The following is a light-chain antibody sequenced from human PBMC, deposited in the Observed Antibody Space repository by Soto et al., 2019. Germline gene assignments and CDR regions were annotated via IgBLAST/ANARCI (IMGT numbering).Light chain of an antibody. CDR2: GAS. Sequence: EIVMTQSPATLSVSPGDRATLSCRASQSVRGNLAWYQQKPGQAPRLLIFGASTRATGIPARFSGSGSGTEFTLTISSLRSEDFAVYFCQQYYNWPRTFGQGTKVEI. CDR1: QSVRGN. J-gene: IGKJ1*01. CDR3: QQYYNWPRT. V-gene: IGKV3-15*01.